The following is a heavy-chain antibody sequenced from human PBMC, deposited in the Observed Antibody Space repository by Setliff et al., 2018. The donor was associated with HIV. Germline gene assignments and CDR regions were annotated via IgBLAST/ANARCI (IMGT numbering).Heavy chain of an antibody. CDR2: IYYSGST. Sequence: PSETLSLTCNVSGSPISSHYWTWIRQPPGKGLEWIGYIYYSGSTTYNPSLKSRVTISVDTSKNQFSLKLSSVTAADTAVYYCARGFRSGRIFGIDYWGQGTLVTVSS. D-gene: IGHD2-15*01. V-gene: IGHV4-59*11. CDR1: GSPISSHY. CDR3: ARGFRSGRIFGIDY. J-gene: IGHJ4*02.